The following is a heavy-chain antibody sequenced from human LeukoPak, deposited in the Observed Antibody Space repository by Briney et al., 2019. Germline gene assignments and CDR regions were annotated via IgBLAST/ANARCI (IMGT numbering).Heavy chain of an antibody. V-gene: IGHV3-11*04. CDR1: GFTFTDYW. Sequence: PGGSLRLSCAASGFTFTDYWMSWIRQAPGKGLEWVSYISSSSSTICYADSVKGRFTISRDNAKNSLYLQMNSLRAEDTAVYYCAREPRREFDYWGQGTLVTVSS. CDR2: ISSSSSTI. J-gene: IGHJ4*02. CDR3: AREPRREFDY.